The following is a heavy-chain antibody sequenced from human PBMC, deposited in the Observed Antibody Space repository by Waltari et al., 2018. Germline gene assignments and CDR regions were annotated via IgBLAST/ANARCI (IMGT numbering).Heavy chain of an antibody. V-gene: IGHV4-59*01. J-gene: IGHJ4*02. CDR3: ARYSSGYYVDY. D-gene: IGHD3-22*01. Sequence: QVQLQESGTGLVKPSETLSLTCTVSGGSISSYYWSWIRQPPGKGLDCIGYIYYSGVTNYHPSLKSRVTISGDTSKNQFSLKLSSVTAADTAVYYCARYSSGYYVDYWGQGTLVTVSS. CDR1: GGSISSYY. CDR2: IYYSGVT.